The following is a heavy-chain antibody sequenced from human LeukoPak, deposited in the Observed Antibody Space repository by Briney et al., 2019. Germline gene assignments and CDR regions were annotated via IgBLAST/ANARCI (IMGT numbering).Heavy chain of an antibody. CDR1: GFTFDDYA. CDR3: AKRCGSHDAFDI. D-gene: IGHD1-26*01. J-gene: IGHJ3*02. V-gene: IGHV3-9*01. CDR2: ISWNSGTI. Sequence: PGGSLRLSCAASGFTFDDYAMHWVRQAPGKGLEWVSGISWNSGTIGYADSVKGRFTISRDNAKNSLYLQMNSLRAEDTALYYCAKRCGSHDAFDIWGQGTMVTVSS.